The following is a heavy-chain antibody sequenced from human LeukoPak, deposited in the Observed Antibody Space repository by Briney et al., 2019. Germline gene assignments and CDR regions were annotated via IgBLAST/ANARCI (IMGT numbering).Heavy chain of an antibody. D-gene: IGHD1-26*01. CDR3: ARQIDLVGAINY. CDR1: GFTFSNYG. J-gene: IGHJ4*02. CDR2: ISSSSSYI. V-gene: IGHV3-21*01. Sequence: PGDSLRLSCAVSGFTFSNYGMQWVRQATGEGLEWVSSISSSSSYIYYADSVKGRFTISRDNAKNSLFLHMNSQGAEDAAVYYCARQIDLVGAINYWGQGTLVTVSS.